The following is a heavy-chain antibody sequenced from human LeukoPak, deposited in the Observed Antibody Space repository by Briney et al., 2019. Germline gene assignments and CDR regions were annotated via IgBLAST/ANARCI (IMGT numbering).Heavy chain of an antibody. CDR1: GGSISSSSYY. CDR2: IYYSGST. CDR3: ASTMVRGVIPYY. D-gene: IGHD3-10*01. J-gene: IGHJ4*02. Sequence: KASETLSLTCTISGGSISSSSYYWGWIRQPPGKGLEWIGSIYYSGSTYYNPSLKSRVTISVDTSKNQFSLKLSSVTAADTAVYYCASTMVRGVIPYYWGQGTLVTVSS. V-gene: IGHV4-39*01.